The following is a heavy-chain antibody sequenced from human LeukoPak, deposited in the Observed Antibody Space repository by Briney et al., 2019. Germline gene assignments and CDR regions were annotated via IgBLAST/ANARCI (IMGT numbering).Heavy chain of an antibody. CDR3: ARDCSSTSCYAPYDV. CDR2: IYYSGST. Sequence: NPSETLSLTCTVSGGSISSGDYYWSWIRQPPGKGLEWIGYIYYSGSTYYNPSLKSRVTISVDTSKNQFSLKLSSVTAADTAVYYCARDCSSTSCYAPYDVWGKGTTVTVSS. D-gene: IGHD2-2*01. J-gene: IGHJ6*04. CDR1: GGSISSGDYY. V-gene: IGHV4-30-4*08.